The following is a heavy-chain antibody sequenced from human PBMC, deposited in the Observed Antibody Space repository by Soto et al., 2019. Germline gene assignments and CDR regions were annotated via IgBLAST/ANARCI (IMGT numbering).Heavy chain of an antibody. V-gene: IGHV3-72*01. Sequence: EVQLAVSGGGLVPPGGSLRLSCAASAFSFSDHYVDWVRQAPGKGLEWVGRSRSKSNNYTALYAASAKGRFTISRDDSKSSLSLQMDSLRTEDTAVHYCGVSSGRPYHYAMDVWAQGTTVIVSS. CDR3: GVSSGRPYHYAMDV. D-gene: IGHD6-25*01. CDR2: SRSKSNNYTA. J-gene: IGHJ6*02. CDR1: AFSFSDHY.